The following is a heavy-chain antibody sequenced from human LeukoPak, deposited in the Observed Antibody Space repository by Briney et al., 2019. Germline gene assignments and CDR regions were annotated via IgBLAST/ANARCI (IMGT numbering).Heavy chain of an antibody. V-gene: IGHV3-23*01. D-gene: IGHD3-16*01. CDR3: ANPLGATSGYYFDY. J-gene: IGHJ4*02. CDR2: ISGSSGST. Sequence: GGSLRLSCAASGFTFSSYAMSSVRQAPGQGLEWVSAISGSSGSTYCADSVKGLFTISRDNSKITLYLQMNSLRAEATAVYYFANPLGATSGYYFDYWGQGTLVTVSS. CDR1: GFTFSSYA.